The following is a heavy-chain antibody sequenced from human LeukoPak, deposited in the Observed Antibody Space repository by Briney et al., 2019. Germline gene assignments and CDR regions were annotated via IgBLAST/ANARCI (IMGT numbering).Heavy chain of an antibody. V-gene: IGHV3-7*03. CDR1: GFTFSSYA. D-gene: IGHD3-10*01. J-gene: IGHJ6*02. CDR2: IKQDGSEK. Sequence: PAGGSLRLSCAASGFTFSSYAMSWVRQAPGKGLEWVANIKQDGSEKYYVDSVKGRFTISRDNAKNSLYLQMNSLRAEDTAVYYCARSSITMVRGEYGMDVWGQGTTVTVSS. CDR3: ARSSITMVRGEYGMDV.